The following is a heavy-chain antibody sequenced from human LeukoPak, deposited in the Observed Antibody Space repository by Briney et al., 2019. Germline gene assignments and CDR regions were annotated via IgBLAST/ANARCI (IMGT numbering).Heavy chain of an antibody. CDR2: IYYSGGT. J-gene: IGHJ3*02. V-gene: IGHV4-39*01. CDR1: GGSISSSSYY. CDR3: ARLRGLGPSDAFDI. D-gene: IGHD2-15*01. Sequence: PSETLSLTCTVSGGSISSSSYYWGWIRQPPGKGLEWIGSIYYSGGTYYNPSLKSRVTISVDTSKNQFSLKLSSVTAADTAVYYCARLRGLGPSDAFDIWGQGTMVTVSS.